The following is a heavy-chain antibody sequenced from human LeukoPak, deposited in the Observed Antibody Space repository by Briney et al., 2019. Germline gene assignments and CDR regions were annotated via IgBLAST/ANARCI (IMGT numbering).Heavy chain of an antibody. V-gene: IGHV3-15*01. J-gene: IGHJ4*02. CDR3: TTDGSIVVVTDLYYFDY. Sequence: RSGGSLRLSCAASGFTFSNAWMSWVRQAPGKGLEWVGRIKSKTDGGTTDYAAPVKGRFTISRDDSKNTLYLQMNSLKTEDTAVYYCTTDGSIVVVTDLYYFDYWGQGTLVTVSS. CDR2: IKSKTDGGTT. D-gene: IGHD2-21*02. CDR1: GFTFSNAW.